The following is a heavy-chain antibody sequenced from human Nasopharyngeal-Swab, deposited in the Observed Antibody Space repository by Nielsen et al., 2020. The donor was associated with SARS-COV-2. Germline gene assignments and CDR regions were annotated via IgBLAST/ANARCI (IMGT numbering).Heavy chain of an antibody. V-gene: IGHV3-74*01. D-gene: IGHD7-27*01. J-gene: IGHJ4*02. CDR2: INSDGSRT. CDR1: GFTFSNSW. CDR3: ARDLDKTGD. Sequence: LSLTCAVSGFTFSNSWMHWVRQAPGKGLVWVSRINSDGSRTGYADSVKGRFTISRDNAKNTVYLQMNSLRAEDTAVYYCARDLDKTGDWGQGTLVTVSS.